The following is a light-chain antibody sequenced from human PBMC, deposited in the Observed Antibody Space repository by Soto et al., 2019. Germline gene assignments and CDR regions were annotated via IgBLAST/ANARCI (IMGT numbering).Light chain of an antibody. J-gene: IGLJ2*01. CDR2: EVN. Sequence: QPVLTQPPSASGSPGQSVTISCTGTSSDVGGYNYVSWYQQHPGKAPKLMIYEVNKRPSGVPDRFSGSKSANTASLTVSGLQAEDEADYYCSSYAGSNNLLFGGGTKLTVL. CDR1: SSDVGGYNY. V-gene: IGLV2-8*01. CDR3: SSYAGSNNLL.